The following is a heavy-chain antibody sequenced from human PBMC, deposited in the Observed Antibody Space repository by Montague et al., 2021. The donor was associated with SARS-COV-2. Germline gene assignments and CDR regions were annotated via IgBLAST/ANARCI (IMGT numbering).Heavy chain of an antibody. V-gene: IGHV5-10-1*01. CDR3: ARLAGWLNWFDP. J-gene: IGHJ5*02. CDR2: IDPSDSYT. CDR1: GYSFTSYW. D-gene: IGHD5-24*01. Sequence: QSGAEVKKPGESLRISCKGSGYSFTSYWISWVRQMPGKGLEWMGRIDPSDSYTNYSPSFQGHVTISADKSISTAYLQWSSLKASDTDMYYWARLAGWLNWFDPWGQGTLVTVSS.